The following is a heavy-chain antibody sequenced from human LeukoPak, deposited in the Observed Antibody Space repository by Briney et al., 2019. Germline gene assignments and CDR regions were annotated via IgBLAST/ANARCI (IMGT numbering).Heavy chain of an antibody. CDR1: GGSFSGYY. V-gene: IGHV4-34*01. CDR2: INHSGST. D-gene: IGHD6-25*01. CDR3: ARSGGAFDI. J-gene: IGHJ3*02. Sequence: PSETLSLTCAVYGGSFSGYYWSWIRQPPGKGLEWIGEINHSGSTNYNPSLKSRVTISVDTSKNQFSLKLSSVTAADTAVYYCARSGGAFDIWGQGTTVTVSS.